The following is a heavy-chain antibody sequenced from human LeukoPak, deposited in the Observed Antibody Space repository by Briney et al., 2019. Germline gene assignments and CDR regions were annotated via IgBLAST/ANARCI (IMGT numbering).Heavy chain of an antibody. CDR3: ARDRVPRYQLLSGVRSYYGMDV. J-gene: IGHJ6*02. D-gene: IGHD2-2*01. V-gene: IGHV1-69*04. CDR2: IIPILGIA. CDR1: GGTFSSYT. Sequence: GSSVKVSCKASGGTFSSYTISWVRQAPGQGLEWMGRIIPILGIANYAQKFQGRVTITADKSTSTAYMELSSLRSEDTAVYYCARDRVPRYQLLSGVRSYYGMDVWGQGTTVTVSS.